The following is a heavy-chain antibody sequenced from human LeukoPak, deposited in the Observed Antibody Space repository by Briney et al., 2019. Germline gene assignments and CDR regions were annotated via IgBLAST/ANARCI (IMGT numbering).Heavy chain of an antibody. Sequence: GGSLRLSCEASGFTFSSHSMNWVRQAPGKGLEWVSYISSSGGTIYYADSVKGRFTISRDNAKNSLYLQMNSLRVEDTAVYYCARDPPGAHFDYWGQGTLVTVSS. CDR2: ISSSGGTI. CDR3: ARDPPGAHFDY. CDR1: GFTFSSHS. V-gene: IGHV3-48*01. D-gene: IGHD7-27*01. J-gene: IGHJ4*02.